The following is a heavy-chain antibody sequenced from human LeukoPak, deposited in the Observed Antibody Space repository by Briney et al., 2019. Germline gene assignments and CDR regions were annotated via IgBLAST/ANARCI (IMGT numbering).Heavy chain of an antibody. CDR2: IYTSGST. CDR1: GGSISSGSYY. CDR3: ARDGYYYDSSGYLP. Sequence: SQTLSLTCTVSGGSISSGSYYWSWIRQPAGKGLEWIGRIYTSGSTNYNPSLKSRVTISVDTSKNQFSLKLSSVTAADTAVYYCARDGYYYDSSGYLPWGQGTLVTVPS. J-gene: IGHJ5*02. V-gene: IGHV4-61*02. D-gene: IGHD3-22*01.